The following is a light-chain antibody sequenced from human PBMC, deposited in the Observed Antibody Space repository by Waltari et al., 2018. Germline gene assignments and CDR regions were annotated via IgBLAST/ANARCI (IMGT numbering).Light chain of an antibody. Sequence: DFVMTQSPASLALSLGERATIHCKTSPTVLYNSNNRNYLTWYQQKPGQPPKLLFYWASTRESGVPDRFSASGSGTDFTLTISRLQPEDVAVYYCQQHYSPPNTFGQGTKLE. CDR2: WAS. CDR1: PTVLYNSNNRNY. CDR3: QQHYSPPNT. V-gene: IGKV4-1*01. J-gene: IGKJ2*01.